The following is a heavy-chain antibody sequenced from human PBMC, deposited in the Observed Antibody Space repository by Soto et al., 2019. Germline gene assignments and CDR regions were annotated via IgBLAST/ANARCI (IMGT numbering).Heavy chain of an antibody. CDR1: GFTFSSYS. Sequence: PGGSLRLSCAASGFTFSSYSMNWVRQAPGKGLEWVSYISSSSSTIYYADSVKGRFTISRDNAKNSLYLQMNSLRAEDTAVYYCARAPEMWSGFLGYMDVWGKGTTVTVSS. V-gene: IGHV3-48*01. D-gene: IGHD3-3*01. CDR2: ISSSSSTI. CDR3: ARAPEMWSGFLGYMDV. J-gene: IGHJ6*03.